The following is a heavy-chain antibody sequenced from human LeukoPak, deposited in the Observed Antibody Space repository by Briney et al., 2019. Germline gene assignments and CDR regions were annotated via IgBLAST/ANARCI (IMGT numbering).Heavy chain of an antibody. J-gene: IGHJ5*02. D-gene: IGHD2-2*01. CDR3: GRAGPKDCSSTSCDRFRFDP. V-gene: IGHV1-2*02. CDR2: INPNSGGT. CDR1: GYTFTGYY. Sequence: ASVKVSCKASGYTFTGYYMHLVRQAPGQGLEWMGWINPNSGGTNYAQKFQGRVTMTRDTSISTAYMELSRLRSDDTDVYYCGRAGPKDCSSTSCDRFRFDPGGQGTLVTVSS.